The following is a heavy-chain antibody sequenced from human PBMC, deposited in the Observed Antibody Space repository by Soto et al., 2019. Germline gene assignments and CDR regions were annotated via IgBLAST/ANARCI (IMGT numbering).Heavy chain of an antibody. V-gene: IGHV3-23*01. CDR2: ISGSGGST. D-gene: IGHD2-2*01. Sequence: PGGSLRLSCAASGFTFSSYAMSWVRQAPGKGLEWVSAISGSGGSTYYADSVKGRFTISRDNSKNTLYLQMNSLRAEDTAVYYCAKTLVPAAINSVSSPRPINYYYGMDVWGQGTTVTVSS. J-gene: IGHJ6*02. CDR3: AKTLVPAAINSVSSPRPINYYYGMDV. CDR1: GFTFSSYA.